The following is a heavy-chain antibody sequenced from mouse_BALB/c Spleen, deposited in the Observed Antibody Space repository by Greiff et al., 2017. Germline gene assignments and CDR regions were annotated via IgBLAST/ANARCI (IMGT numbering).Heavy chain of an antibody. Sequence: QVQLQQSGPELVRPGVSVKISCKGSGYTFTDYAMHWVKQSHAKSLEWIGVISTYYGNTNYNQKFKGKATMTVDKSSSTAYMELARLTSEDSAIYYCARYYRYDGGFDYWGQGTTLTVSS. V-gene: IGHV1-67*01. CDR2: ISTYYGNT. D-gene: IGHD2-14*01. CDR1: GYTFTDYA. CDR3: ARYYRYDGGFDY. J-gene: IGHJ2*01.